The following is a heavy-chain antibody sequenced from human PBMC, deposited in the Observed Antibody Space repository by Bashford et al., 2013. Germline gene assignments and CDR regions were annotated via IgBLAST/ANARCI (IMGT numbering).Heavy chain of an antibody. V-gene: IGHV4-31*02. Sequence: YTSWIRQPPGKGLEWIGYIYYSGSTYYNPSLKSRVTISVDTSKNQFSLKLSSVTAADTAVYYCARGEQIYYYGMDVWGPRDHGHRLL. CDR3: ARGEQIYYYGMDV. CDR1: Y. D-gene: IGHD6-13*01. CDR2: IYYSGST. J-gene: IGHJ6*01.